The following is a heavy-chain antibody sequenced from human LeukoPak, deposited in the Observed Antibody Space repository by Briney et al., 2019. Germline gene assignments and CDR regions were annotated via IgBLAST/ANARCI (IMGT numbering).Heavy chain of an antibody. D-gene: IGHD1-26*01. Sequence: GGSLRLSCAASGFTFGNYAMSWVRQAPGKGLEWVSAISSTGGSTYYADSVKGRFTISRDNSKNTLYLQVNSLRAEDTAVYYCAKFSTVSSGSYYDFDYWGQGTLVTVSS. CDR1: GFTFGNYA. J-gene: IGHJ4*02. CDR3: AKFSTVSSGSYYDFDY. CDR2: ISSTGGST. V-gene: IGHV3-23*01.